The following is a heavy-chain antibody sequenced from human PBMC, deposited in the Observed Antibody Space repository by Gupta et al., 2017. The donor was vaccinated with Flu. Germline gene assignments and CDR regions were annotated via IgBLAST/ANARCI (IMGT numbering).Heavy chain of an antibody. D-gene: IGHD2-2*01. CDR2: IYYSGST. J-gene: IGHJ6*02. V-gene: IGHV4-31*03. Sequence: VQLQESGPGLVKPSQTLSLTCTVSGGSISSGGYYWSWIRQHPGKGLEWIGYIYYSGSTYYNPSLKSRVTISVDTSKNQFSLKLSSVTAADTAVYYCARDRFRSGCSSTSCYEPPVPDYYYYYGMDVWGQGTTVTVSS. CDR1: GGSISSGGYY. CDR3: ARDRFRSGCSSTSCYEPPVPDYYYYYGMDV.